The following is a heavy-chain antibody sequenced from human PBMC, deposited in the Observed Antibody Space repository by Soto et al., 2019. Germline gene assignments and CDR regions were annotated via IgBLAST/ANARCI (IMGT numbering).Heavy chain of an antibody. V-gene: IGHV1-18*01. CDR3: AKNGEPPYYYYGMDV. CDR2: ISGYNGDT. J-gene: IGHJ6*02. CDR1: GYTFTRYG. D-gene: IGHD7-27*01. Sequence: ASVKVSCKASGYTFTRYGISWVRQAPGQGLEWMGWISGYNGDTKYAQKFQGRVTMTVDTSTTTAYMELRSLTSDDRAVYYCAKNGEPPYYYYGMDVWGQGTTVTVSS.